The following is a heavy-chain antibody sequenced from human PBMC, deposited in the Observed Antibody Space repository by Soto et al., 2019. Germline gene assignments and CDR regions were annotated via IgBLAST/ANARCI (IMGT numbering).Heavy chain of an antibody. Sequence: GGSLRLSCAASGFTVSSNYMSWVRQAPGKGLEWVSVIYSGGSTYYADSVKGRFTISRDNSKNTLYLQMNSLRAEDTAVYYCARDPGGWLTTGYWGQGTLVTVSS. J-gene: IGHJ4*02. D-gene: IGHD1-1*01. V-gene: IGHV3-66*01. CDR2: IYSGGST. CDR3: ARDPGGWLTTGY. CDR1: GFTVSSNY.